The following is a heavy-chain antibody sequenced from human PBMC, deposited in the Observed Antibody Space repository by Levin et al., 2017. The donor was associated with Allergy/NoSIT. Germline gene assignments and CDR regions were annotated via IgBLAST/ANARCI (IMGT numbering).Heavy chain of an antibody. CDR3: TTASSVFDY. J-gene: IGHJ4*02. V-gene: IGHV3-15*01. Sequence: GESLKISCAASGFTFSNAWMSWVRQAPGKGLEWDGRIKSKTDGGTTDYAAPVKGRFTISRDDSKNTLYLQMNSLKTEDTAVYYCTTASSVFDYWGQGTLVTVSS. CDR1: GFTFSNAW. CDR2: IKSKTDGGTT.